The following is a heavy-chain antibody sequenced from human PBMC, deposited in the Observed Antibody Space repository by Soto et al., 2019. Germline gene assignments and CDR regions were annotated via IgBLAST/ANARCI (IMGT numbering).Heavy chain of an antibody. CDR2: TYYRSKWYN. Sequence: QVQLQQSGPGLVKPSQTLSLTCAISGDSVSTNSAAWNWIRQSPSRGLEWLGRTYYRSKWYNDYAVAVKSRISINPSTSKKQFSLHLNSVTPEDTAVYYCARGVSRAAVNWGQGTLVTVST. V-gene: IGHV6-1*01. D-gene: IGHD6-13*01. CDR1: GDSVSTNSAA. J-gene: IGHJ4*02. CDR3: ARGVSRAAVN.